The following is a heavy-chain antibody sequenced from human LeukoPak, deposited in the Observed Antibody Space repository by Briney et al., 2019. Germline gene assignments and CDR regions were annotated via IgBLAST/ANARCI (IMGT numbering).Heavy chain of an antibody. Sequence: GGSLRLSCAASGFPFSSYWMHWVRQPPGKGLVWVSRISSDGSTVYADFVKGRFTISRDNAKNSLYLQMNSLRAEDTALYYCAKESSGWYYFDYWGQGTLVTVSS. D-gene: IGHD6-19*01. V-gene: IGHV3-74*01. CDR1: GFPFSSYW. CDR2: ISSDGST. CDR3: AKESSGWYYFDY. J-gene: IGHJ4*02.